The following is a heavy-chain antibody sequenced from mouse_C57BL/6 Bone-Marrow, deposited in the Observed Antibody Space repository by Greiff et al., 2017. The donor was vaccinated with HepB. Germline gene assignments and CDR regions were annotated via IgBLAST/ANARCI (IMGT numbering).Heavy chain of an antibody. V-gene: IGHV2-2*01. J-gene: IGHJ4*01. CDR2: IWSGGST. CDR1: GFSFTSYG. Sequence: VKLMESGPGLVQPSQSLSITCTVSGFSFTSYGVHWVRQSPGKGLEWLGVIWSGGSTDYNAAFISRLSISKDNSKSQVFFKMNSLQADDTAIYYCASFTRADAMDYWGQGTSVTVSS. D-gene: IGHD3-1*01. CDR3: ASFTRADAMDY.